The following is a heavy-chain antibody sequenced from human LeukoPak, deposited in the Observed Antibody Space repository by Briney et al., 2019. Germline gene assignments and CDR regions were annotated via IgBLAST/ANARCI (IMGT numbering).Heavy chain of an antibody. CDR2: IWSDGSNK. V-gene: IGHV3-33*01. Sequence: PGRSLRLSCAASGFTYSFYGMHWVRQAPGKGLEWVAVIWSDGSNKYYADSVKGRFTLSIDNSNNTLYLQMNSLRAEDTAVYYCAREDGSASYYNNWFDPWGQGTLVTVSS. CDR3: AREDGSASYYNNWFDP. CDR1: GFTYSFYG. D-gene: IGHD3-10*01. J-gene: IGHJ5*02.